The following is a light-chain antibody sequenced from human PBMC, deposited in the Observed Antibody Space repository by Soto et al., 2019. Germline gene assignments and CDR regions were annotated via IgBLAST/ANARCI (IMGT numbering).Light chain of an antibody. CDR1: SNDVRGYNY. CDR3: SSYSSSSTPNYV. V-gene: IGLV2-14*01. Sequence: QSALXKPASGYGAAVRSSSIFCTGTSNDVRGYNYVSWYQQHPGTAPKLIIYDVDNRLSGVSSRFSGSKSGNTASLTISGLQAEDEADYYCSSYSSSSTPNYVFGTGTKVTVL. J-gene: IGLJ1*01. CDR2: DVD.